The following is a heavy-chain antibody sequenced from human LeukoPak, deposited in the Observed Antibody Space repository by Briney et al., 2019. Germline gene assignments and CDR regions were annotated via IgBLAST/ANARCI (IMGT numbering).Heavy chain of an antibody. CDR1: GFTFSTYA. CDR2: ISGSGGST. V-gene: IGHV3-23*01. D-gene: IGHD4-17*01. Sequence: PGGSLRLSCAASGFTFSTYAMSWVRQAPGKGLEWVSAISGSGGSTYYADSVKGRFTISRDNSKNTLYLQMNSLRAEDTAIYYCARDKYGDYDYWGQGTLVTVSS. J-gene: IGHJ4*02. CDR3: ARDKYGDYDY.